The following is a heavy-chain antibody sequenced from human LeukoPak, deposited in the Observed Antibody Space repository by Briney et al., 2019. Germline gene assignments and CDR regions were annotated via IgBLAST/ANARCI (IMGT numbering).Heavy chain of an antibody. CDR1: GFTFSSFP. J-gene: IGHJ4*02. CDR2: ISSSSSYI. Sequence: PGGSLRLSCAASGFTFSSFPMSWVRQAPGKGLEWVSSISSSSSYIYYADSVKGRFTISRDNAKNSLYLQMNSLRAEDTAVYYCARGGEQWLADFDYWGQGTLVTVSS. D-gene: IGHD6-19*01. CDR3: ARGGEQWLADFDY. V-gene: IGHV3-21*01.